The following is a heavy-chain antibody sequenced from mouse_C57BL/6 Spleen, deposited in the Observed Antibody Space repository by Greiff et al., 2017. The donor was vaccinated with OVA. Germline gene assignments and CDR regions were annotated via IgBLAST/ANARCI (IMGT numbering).Heavy chain of an antibody. CDR2: IYPGSGST. D-gene: IGHD2-12*01. J-gene: IGHJ3*01. CDR3: ARPAYYSDEFAY. CDR1: GYTFTSYW. Sequence: VQLQQPGAELVKPGASVKMSCKASGYTFTSYWITWVKQRPGQGLEWIGDIYPGSGSTNYNEKFKSKATLTVDTSSSTAYMQLSSLTSEDSAVYYCARPAYYSDEFAYWGKGTLVTVSA. V-gene: IGHV1-55*01.